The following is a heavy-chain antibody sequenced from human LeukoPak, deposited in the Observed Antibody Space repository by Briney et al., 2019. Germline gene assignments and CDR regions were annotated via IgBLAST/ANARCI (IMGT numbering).Heavy chain of an antibody. V-gene: IGHV3-53*01. CDR2: IYSGGST. J-gene: IGHJ4*02. CDR3: ARDRYYAVGVLDY. Sequence: GGSLRLSCAASGFTVSSNYMSWVRQAPGKGLEWVSVIYSGGSTYYADSVKGRFTISRDNSKNTLYLQMNSLRAGDTAVYYCARDRYYAVGVLDYWGQGTLVTVSS. D-gene: IGHD3-10*01. CDR1: GFTVSSNY.